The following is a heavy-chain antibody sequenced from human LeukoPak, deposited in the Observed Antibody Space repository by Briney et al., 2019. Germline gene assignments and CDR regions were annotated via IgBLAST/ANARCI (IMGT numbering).Heavy chain of an antibody. CDR3: ATDPARGIR. V-gene: IGHV3-15*01. CDR2: IKSKTDGGTT. Sequence: GGSLRLSCAASGLTFSNAWMSWVRPAPGKGLEWVGRIKSKTDGGTTDYAAPVKGRFTISRDASKNTLYLQMNSLKTEDTAVYYCATDPARGIRWGQGSLVTVSS. CDR1: GLTFSNAW. J-gene: IGHJ4*02. D-gene: IGHD3-10*01.